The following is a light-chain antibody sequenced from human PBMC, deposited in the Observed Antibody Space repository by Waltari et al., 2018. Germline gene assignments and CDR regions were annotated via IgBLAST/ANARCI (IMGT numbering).Light chain of an antibody. V-gene: IGKV4-1*01. CDR2: WAS. Sequence: DIVMTQSPDSLAVSLGERATINCKSSQSVFHSSTNKSYLAWYRQKPGQPPKLLLYWASARDSGVPDRFSGSGSGTDFTLTISSLQAEDVAVYFCQQYYSTPRTFGQGTKLEIK. CDR1: QSVFHSSTNKSY. CDR3: QQYYSTPRT. J-gene: IGKJ2*01.